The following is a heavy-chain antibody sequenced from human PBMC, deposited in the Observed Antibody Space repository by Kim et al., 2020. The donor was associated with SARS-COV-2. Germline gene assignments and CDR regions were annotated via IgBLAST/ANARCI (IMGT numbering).Heavy chain of an antibody. D-gene: IGHD1-1*01. CDR3: ARDMLERRDDAFDI. J-gene: IGHJ3*02. CDR1: VGTFSSYT. V-gene: IGHV1-69*04. Sequence: SVKVSCKASVGTFSSYTISWVRQAPGQGLEWMGRIIPILGIANYAQKFQGRVTITADKSTSTAYMELSSLRSEDTAVYYCARDMLERRDDAFDICGQGTMVTVSS. CDR2: IIPILGIA.